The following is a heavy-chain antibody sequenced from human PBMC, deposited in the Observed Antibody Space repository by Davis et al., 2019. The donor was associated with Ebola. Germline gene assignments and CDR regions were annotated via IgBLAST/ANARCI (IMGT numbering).Heavy chain of an antibody. CDR3: ARGGATGTQGVYYYYGMDV. D-gene: IGHD1-1*01. Sequence: GESLKISCAASGFTFSNFAMHWVRQAPGQGLEWMGWINPNSGGTNYAQKFQGWVTMTRDTSISTAYMELSRLRSDDTAVYYCARGGATGTQGVYYYYGMDVWGQGTTVTVSS. V-gene: IGHV1-2*04. J-gene: IGHJ6*02. CDR1: GFTFSNFA. CDR2: INPNSGGT.